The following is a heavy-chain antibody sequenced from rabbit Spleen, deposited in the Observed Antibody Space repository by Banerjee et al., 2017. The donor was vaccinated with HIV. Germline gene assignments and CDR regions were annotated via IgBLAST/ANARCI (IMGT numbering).Heavy chain of an antibody. D-gene: IGHD2-1*01. CDR1: GVSFSVSSY. V-gene: IGHV1S40*01. CDR2: INTGSSGST. J-gene: IGHJ4*01. Sequence: QSLEESGGDLVKPGASLTLTCTASGVSFSVSSYMCWVRQAPGKGLEWIACINTGSSGSTNYASWAKGRFTISKTSSTTVTLQMTSLTAADTATYFCARGSATMTMVITGYYLSLWGQGTLVTVS. CDR3: ARGSATMTMVITGYYLSL.